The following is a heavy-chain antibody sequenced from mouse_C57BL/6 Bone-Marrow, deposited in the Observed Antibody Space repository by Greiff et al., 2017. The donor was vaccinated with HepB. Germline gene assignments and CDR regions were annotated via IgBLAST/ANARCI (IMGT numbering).Heavy chain of an antibody. V-gene: IGHV5-17*01. J-gene: IGHJ3*01. CDR1: GFTFSDYG. CDR3: ATYDTWFAY. D-gene: IGHD2-12*01. Sequence: EVQVVESGGGLVKPGGSLKLSCAASGFTFSDYGMHWVRQAPEKGLEWVAYISSGSSTIYYADTVKGRFTISRDNAKNTLFLQMTSLRSEDTAMYYCATYDTWFAYWGQGTLVTVSA. CDR2: ISSGSSTI.